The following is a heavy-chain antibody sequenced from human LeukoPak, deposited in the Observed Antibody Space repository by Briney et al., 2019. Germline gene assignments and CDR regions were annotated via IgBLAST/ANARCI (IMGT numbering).Heavy chain of an antibody. D-gene: IGHD2-15*01. CDR1: GFTVSSNY. CDR3: ARDRRIGGYDY. CDR2: IKQDGSEK. Sequence: GGSLRLSCAASGFTVSSNYMSWVRQAPGKGLEWVANIKQDGSEKYYVDSVKGRFTISRDNAKNSLYLQMNSLRAEDTAVYYCARDRRIGGYDYWGQGTLVTVSS. J-gene: IGHJ4*02. V-gene: IGHV3-7*01.